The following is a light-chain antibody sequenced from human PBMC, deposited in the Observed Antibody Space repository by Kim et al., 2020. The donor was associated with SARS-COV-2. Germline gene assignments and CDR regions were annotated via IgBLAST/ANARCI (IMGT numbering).Light chain of an antibody. V-gene: IGKV3-20*01. J-gene: IGKJ4*01. Sequence: AGERATLSCRASQSVISSYLAWYQQRPGQAPRLRIYDASSRATGIPDRFSGSGSGTDFTLTISGLETEDFAVYYCQQYGGSPLTFGGGTKVDIK. CDR1: QSVISSY. CDR3: QQYGGSPLT. CDR2: DAS.